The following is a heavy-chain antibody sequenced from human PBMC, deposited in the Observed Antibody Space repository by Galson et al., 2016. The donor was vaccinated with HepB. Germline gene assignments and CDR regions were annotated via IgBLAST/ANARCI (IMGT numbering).Heavy chain of an antibody. V-gene: IGHV3-23*01. J-gene: IGHJ4*02. CDR2: ISGSGGST. D-gene: IGHD6-19*01. CDR1: GFTFSSYA. CDR3: AKKAAPYSSGWPLFDY. Sequence: SLRLSCAASGFTFSSYAMSWVRQAPGKGLEWVSAISGSGGSTYYADSVKGRFTISRDNSQNTLYLQMNSLRAEDTAVYYCAKKAAPYSSGWPLFDYWGQGTLVTVSS.